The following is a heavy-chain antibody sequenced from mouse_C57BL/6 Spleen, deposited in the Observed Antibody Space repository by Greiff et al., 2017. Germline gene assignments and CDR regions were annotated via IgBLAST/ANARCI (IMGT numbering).Heavy chain of an antibody. CDR1: GYTFTSYW. CDR2: IDPSDSYP. Sequence: QVQLQQPGAELVRPGTSVKLSCKASGYTFTSYWMHWVKQRPGQGLEWIGVIDPSDSYPNYNQKFKGKATLTVDTSSSTAYMQLSSLTSEDSAVYYCARNQGYYAMDYWGQGTSVTVSS. J-gene: IGHJ4*01. V-gene: IGHV1-59*01. CDR3: ARNQGYYAMDY.